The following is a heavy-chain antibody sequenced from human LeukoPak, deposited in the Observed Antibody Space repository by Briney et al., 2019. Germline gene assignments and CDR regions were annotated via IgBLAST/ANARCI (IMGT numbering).Heavy chain of an antibody. CDR3: ARSGSKSGTDY. Sequence: SETLSLTCTVSGGSISSYYWSWIRQPPGKGLEWIGYIYYSGSTNYNPSLKSRVTISVDTSRNQFSLKLSSVTAADTAVYYCARSGSKSGTDYWGQGTLVTVSS. J-gene: IGHJ4*02. D-gene: IGHD3-10*01. V-gene: IGHV4-59*01. CDR1: GGSISSYY. CDR2: IYYSGST.